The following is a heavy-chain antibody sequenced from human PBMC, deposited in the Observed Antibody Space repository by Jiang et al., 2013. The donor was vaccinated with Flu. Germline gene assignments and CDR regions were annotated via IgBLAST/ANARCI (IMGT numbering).Heavy chain of an antibody. CDR1: GGSISSGGYY. J-gene: IGHJ4*02. D-gene: IGHD1-1*01. Sequence: KPSQTLSLTCTVSGGSISSGGYYWSWIRQPPGKGLEWIGEINHSGSTNYNPSLKSRVTISVDTSKNQFSLKLSSVTAADTAVYYCARAYLPWYNWNDVRGYYFDYWGQGTLVTVSS. CDR3: ARAYLPWYNWNDVRGYYFDY. CDR2: INHSGST. V-gene: IGHV4-30-2*01.